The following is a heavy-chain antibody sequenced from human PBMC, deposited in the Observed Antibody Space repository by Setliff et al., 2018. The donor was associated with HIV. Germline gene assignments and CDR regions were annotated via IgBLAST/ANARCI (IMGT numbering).Heavy chain of an antibody. CDR3: ARQLSNSFDY. V-gene: IGHV1-2*02. Sequence: ASVKVSCKASEYTFTDYFIHWVRQAPGQGLEWMGWISPDNANTRISQKFRGSVTMTRDRSINTAYMEFTGLTSDDTAVYYCARQLSNSFDYWGQGTLVTIST. CDR2: ISPDNANT. J-gene: IGHJ4*02. D-gene: IGHD1-1*01. CDR1: EYTFTDYF.